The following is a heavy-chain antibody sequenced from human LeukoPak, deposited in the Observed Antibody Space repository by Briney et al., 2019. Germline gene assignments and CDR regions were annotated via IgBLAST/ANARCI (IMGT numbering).Heavy chain of an antibody. V-gene: IGHV4-34*01. CDR3: ARGDILTGYYGMDV. CDR1: GGSFSGYY. Sequence: SETLSLTCAVYGGSFSGYYWSWIRQPPWKGLEWIGEINHSGSTNYNPSLKSRVTISVDTSKNQFSLKLSSVTAADTAVYYCARGDILTGYYGMDVWGQGTLVTVSS. J-gene: IGHJ6*02. D-gene: IGHD3-9*01. CDR2: INHSGST.